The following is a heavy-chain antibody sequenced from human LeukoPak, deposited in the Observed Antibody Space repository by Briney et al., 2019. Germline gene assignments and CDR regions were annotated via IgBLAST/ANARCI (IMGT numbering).Heavy chain of an antibody. V-gene: IGHV4-59*01. D-gene: IGHD3-16*01. CDR1: GGSISSYY. Sequence: SETLSLTCTVSGGSISSYYWSWIRQPPGKGLEWIGYIYYSGSTNYNPSLKSRVTISVDTSKNQFSLKLSSVTAADTAVYYCARDRPPLGYYGMDVWGQGTTVTVSS. CDR3: ARDRPPLGYYGMDV. J-gene: IGHJ6*02. CDR2: IYYSGST.